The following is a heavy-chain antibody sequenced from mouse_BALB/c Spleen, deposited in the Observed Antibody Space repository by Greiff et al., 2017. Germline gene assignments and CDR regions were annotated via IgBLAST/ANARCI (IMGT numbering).Heavy chain of an antibody. CDR2: INPYNDGT. Sequence: VQLQQSGPELVKPGASVKMSCTASGYTFTSYVMHWVKQKPGKGLEWIGYINPYNDGTKYNEKFNGKATLTSDKSSSTAYMELSSLTSEDSAVYYCARRAYYGNYVDYWGQGTPLTVSS. CDR3: ARRAYYGNYVDY. D-gene: IGHD2-10*01. CDR1: GYTFTSYV. J-gene: IGHJ2*01. V-gene: IGHV1-14*01.